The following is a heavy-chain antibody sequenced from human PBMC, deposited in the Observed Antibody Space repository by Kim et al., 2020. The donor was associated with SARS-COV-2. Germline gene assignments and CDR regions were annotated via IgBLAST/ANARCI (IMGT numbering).Heavy chain of an antibody. CDR2: ISGSGGST. CDR1: GFTFSSYA. J-gene: IGHJ4*02. D-gene: IGHD2-21*02. CDR3: AKSGSNCGGDCYRACDS. V-gene: IGHV3-23*01. Sequence: GGSLRLSCAASGFTFSSYAMSWVRQAPGKGLEWVSAISGSGGSTFYADSVKGRFTISRDNSKNTLYLHMNSLRAEDTAVYYCAKSGSNCGGDCYRACDSWGQGALVTVSS.